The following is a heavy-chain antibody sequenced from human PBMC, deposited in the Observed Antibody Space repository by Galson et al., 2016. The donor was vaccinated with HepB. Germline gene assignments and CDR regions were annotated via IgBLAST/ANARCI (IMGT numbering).Heavy chain of an antibody. J-gene: IGHJ4*02. V-gene: IGHV3-23*01. CDR1: GFTFSSYA. CDR2: ITGSGGST. D-gene: IGHD3-10*01. Sequence: SLRLSCAASGFTFSSYAMYWVRQAPGKGLEWVSGITGSGGSTYYADSVKGRFTVSRDNSKDTLFLQMNSLRGEDTGLYYCAKDRTTMIRGVGYFDSWGQGTLVTVSS. CDR3: AKDRTTMIRGVGYFDS.